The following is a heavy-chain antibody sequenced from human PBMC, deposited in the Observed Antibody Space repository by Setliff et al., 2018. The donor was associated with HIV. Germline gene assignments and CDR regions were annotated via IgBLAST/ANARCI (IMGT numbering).Heavy chain of an antibody. CDR3: ARVRCSGANCFNWFDF. CDR1: GYRFSNFA. CDR2: INAGSGNT. Sequence: ASVKVSCKASGYRFSNFAIHWVRQAPGQSSEWLGWINAGSGNTRYSQKFQDRLTITRDTSARTVYMELSSLKSEDTAVYYCARVRCSGANCFNWFDFWGQGTPVTVSS. D-gene: IGHD2-15*01. V-gene: IGHV1-3*01. J-gene: IGHJ5*01.